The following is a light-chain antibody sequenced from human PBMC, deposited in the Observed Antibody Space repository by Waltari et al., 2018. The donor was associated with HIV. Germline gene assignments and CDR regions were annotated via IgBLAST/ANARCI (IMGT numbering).Light chain of an antibody. CDR2: DDN. CDR3: QVWDSGSDHPDVV. J-gene: IGLJ2*01. Sequence: SYVLTQPTSVSVAPGQTARITCGGNNIGSKSVHWYQQKPGQAPVLVVYDDNDRPSGIPVRFFGSNSGNTATLTITRVEAGDEADYYCQVWDSGSDHPDVVFGGGTKLTVL. V-gene: IGLV3-21*02. CDR1: NIGSKS.